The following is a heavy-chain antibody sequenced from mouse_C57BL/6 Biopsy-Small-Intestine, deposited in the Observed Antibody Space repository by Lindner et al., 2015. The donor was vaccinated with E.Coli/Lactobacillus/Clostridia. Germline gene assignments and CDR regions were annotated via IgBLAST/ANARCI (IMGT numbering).Heavy chain of an antibody. CDR2: VMFTIGVA. CDR1: GGTFGTYT. CDR3: AADREDGSTSSPFDY. J-gene: IGHJ4*01. Sequence: SVKVSCKASGGTFGTYTIGWVRLAPGRGLEWMGRVMFTIGVASYAQKFKDRVTITADKSTSTAYMELRSLTSEDTAVYYCAADREDGSTSSPFDYWGQGTLVTVSS. D-gene: IGHD5-5*01. V-gene: IGHV1-4*01.